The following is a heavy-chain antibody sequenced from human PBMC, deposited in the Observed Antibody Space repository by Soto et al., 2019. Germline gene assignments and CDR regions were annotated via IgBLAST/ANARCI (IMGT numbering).Heavy chain of an antibody. V-gene: IGHV1-2*04. J-gene: IGHJ4*02. CDR1: GYTFIGYY. Sequence: EASVKVSCKASGYTFIGYYMHWVRQAPGQGLEWMGWINPNSGATNYAQKFQGWVTLTRDTSISTAYMELSGLKSDDTAVYFCARGIAAAGVLAFDYWGQGTLVTVSS. CDR2: INPNSGAT. CDR3: ARGIAAAGVLAFDY. D-gene: IGHD6-13*01.